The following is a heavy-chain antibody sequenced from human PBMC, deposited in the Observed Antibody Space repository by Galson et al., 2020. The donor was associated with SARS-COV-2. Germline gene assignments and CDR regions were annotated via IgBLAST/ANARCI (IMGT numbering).Heavy chain of an antibody. CDR2: ISNSGSTE. Sequence: KIGESLKISCAASDFTVSDYFMSWIRQAPGKGLEWISYISNSGSTEYYADSVKGRFTISRDNARNSLYLQMNSLRAEDTAVYYCARGKWVTSGAFDIWGQGTMVTVSS. J-gene: IGHJ3*02. CDR3: ARGKWVTSGAFDI. V-gene: IGHV3-11*01. D-gene: IGHD2-21*02. CDR1: DFTVSDYF.